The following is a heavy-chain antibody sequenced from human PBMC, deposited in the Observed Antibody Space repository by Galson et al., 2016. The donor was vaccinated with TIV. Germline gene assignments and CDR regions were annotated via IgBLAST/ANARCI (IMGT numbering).Heavy chain of an antibody. CDR2: VNPNGGGT. Sequence: SVKVSCKASGYTFTGYYLHWVRQAPGQGLEWMGRVNPNGGGTNYAQKFQGRVTMTRDTSISTAYMELSRLTSDDTGLYYCARGEFSYYAIVTHLDFWGQGTLVTVSS. V-gene: IGHV1-2*05. CDR3: ARGEFSYYAIVTHLDF. J-gene: IGHJ4*02. D-gene: IGHD3-9*01. CDR1: GYTFTGYY.